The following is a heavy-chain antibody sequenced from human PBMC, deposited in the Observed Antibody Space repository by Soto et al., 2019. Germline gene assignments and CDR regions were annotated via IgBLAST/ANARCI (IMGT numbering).Heavy chain of an antibody. CDR2: INPSGGST. D-gene: IGHD1-7*01. CDR1: GYTFTRYY. J-gene: IGHJ4*02. V-gene: IGHV1-46*01. Sequence: ASVKVSCKASGYTFTRYYMHWVRQAPGQGLEWMGIINPSGGSTSYAQKFQGRVTMTRDTSTSTVYMELSSLRSEDTAVYYGARGAPSLELRHYWGQGTLVTVSS. CDR3: ARGAPSLELRHY.